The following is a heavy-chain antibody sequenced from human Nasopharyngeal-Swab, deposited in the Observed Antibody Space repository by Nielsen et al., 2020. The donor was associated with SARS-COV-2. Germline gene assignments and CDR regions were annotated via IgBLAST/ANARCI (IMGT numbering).Heavy chain of an antibody. CDR2: INHSGST. Sequence: SETLSLTCSVYGGSLSGYYWSWIRQPPGKGLEWIGEINHSGSTNYNPSLKSRVTISVDTSKNQFSLKLSSLTAADTAVYYCARGRGRKAMAPSWYFDLWGRGTLVTVSS. D-gene: IGHD5-18*01. CDR1: GGSLSGYY. J-gene: IGHJ2*01. CDR3: ARGRGRKAMAPSWYFDL. V-gene: IGHV4-34*01.